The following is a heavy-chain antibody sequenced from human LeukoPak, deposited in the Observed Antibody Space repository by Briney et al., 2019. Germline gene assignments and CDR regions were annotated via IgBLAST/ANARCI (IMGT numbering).Heavy chain of an antibody. Sequence: SETLSLTRTVSGGSMSSYYWTWIRQPPGKGLELLGYIYYSGTTNYNPSLESRVTISADTSRNQFSLKLGSVTAADTAVYYCARQTFGALYFDSWGQGTLVTVSS. V-gene: IGHV4-59*08. CDR2: IYYSGTT. CDR1: GGSMSSYY. D-gene: IGHD3-10*01. CDR3: ARQTFGALYFDS. J-gene: IGHJ4*02.